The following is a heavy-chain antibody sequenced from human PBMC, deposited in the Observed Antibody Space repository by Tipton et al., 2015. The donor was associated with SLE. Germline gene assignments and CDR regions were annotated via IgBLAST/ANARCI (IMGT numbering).Heavy chain of an antibody. V-gene: IGHV4-59*12. CDR1: GASLSTYF. CDR3: ARGWAFSSTWSYFDL. Sequence: TLSLTCTVSGASLSTYFWSWIRQPPGKGLEWIGYIYYSGSTNYNPSLKSRVTISLDTSKNQFSLKLSSVTAADTAVYYCARGWAFSSTWSYFDLWGRGTLVTVSS. D-gene: IGHD6-13*01. J-gene: IGHJ2*01. CDR2: IYYSGST.